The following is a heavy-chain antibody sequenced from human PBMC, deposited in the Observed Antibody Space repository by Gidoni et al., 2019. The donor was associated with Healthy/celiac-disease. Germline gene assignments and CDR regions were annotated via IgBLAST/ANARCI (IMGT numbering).Heavy chain of an antibody. J-gene: IGHJ3*02. CDR2: MNPNSGNT. Sequence: QVQLVQSGAEVKKPGASVKVPCKSSGYTLTSYDINWVRQATGQGLEWMGWMNPNSGNTGYAQKFQGRVTMTRNTSISTAYMELGSLRSEDTAVYYCARRTTVTQKNAFDIWGQGTMVTVSS. CDR3: ARRTTVTQKNAFDI. D-gene: IGHD4-17*01. CDR1: GYTLTSYD. V-gene: IGHV1-8*01.